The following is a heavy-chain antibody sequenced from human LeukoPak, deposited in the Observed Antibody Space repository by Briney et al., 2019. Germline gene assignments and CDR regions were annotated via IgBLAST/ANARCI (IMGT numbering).Heavy chain of an antibody. CDR1: GFTFSSYA. D-gene: IGHD2-2*01. Sequence: GGSLRLSCAASGFTFSSYAMSWVRQAPGKGLEWVSAISGSGGSTYYADSVKGRFTISRDNSKNTLYLQMNCLRAEDTAVYYCAYYCSSTSCYAYWGQGTLVTVSS. V-gene: IGHV3-23*01. J-gene: IGHJ4*02. CDR3: AYYCSSTSCYAY. CDR2: ISGSGGST.